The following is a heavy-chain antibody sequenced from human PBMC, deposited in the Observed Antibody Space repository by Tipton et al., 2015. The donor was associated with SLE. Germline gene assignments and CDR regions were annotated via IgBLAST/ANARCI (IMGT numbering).Heavy chain of an antibody. CDR1: GYSFTDYY. Sequence: QVQLVQSGAEVKKPGASVKVSCKASGYSFTDYYIHWVRQAPGQGLEWMGWIDPNSGGTNYAQKFQGRVSMTRDTSITTAYMDPSRLTSDDTAVYYCARASAFWSGSSPYFDYWGQGTLVTVSS. CDR3: ARASAFWSGSSPYFDY. V-gene: IGHV1-2*02. J-gene: IGHJ4*02. D-gene: IGHD3-3*01. CDR2: IDPNSGGT.